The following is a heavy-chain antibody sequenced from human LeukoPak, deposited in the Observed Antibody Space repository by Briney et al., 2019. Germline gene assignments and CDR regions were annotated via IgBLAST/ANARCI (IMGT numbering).Heavy chain of an antibody. CDR1: GYTFTSYY. Sequence: ASVKVSCKASGYTFTSYYMHWVRQAPGQGLEWMGIINPSSGSTSYAQKFQGRVTMTRDTSTSTVYMELSSLRSEDTAVYYCARIQRQEDYSQNAFDIWGQGTMVTVSS. CDR3: ARIQRQEDYSQNAFDI. D-gene: IGHD6-25*01. CDR2: INPSSGST. J-gene: IGHJ3*02. V-gene: IGHV1-46*01.